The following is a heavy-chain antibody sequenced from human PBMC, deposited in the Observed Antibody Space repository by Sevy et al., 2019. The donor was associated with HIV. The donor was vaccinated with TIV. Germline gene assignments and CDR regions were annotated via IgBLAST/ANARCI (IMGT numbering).Heavy chain of an antibody. Sequence: SETLFLTCTASGGSLVSPTFYWGWVRQPPGERLEWIAAMHYGGNTYYNPSLKDRLAMSIDTSKNQFSLNLTSVTAADAAVYHCVRDHHLRGRHWFDSWGQGALVTVSS. J-gene: IGHJ5*01. CDR1: GGSLVSPTFY. CDR3: VRDHHLRGRHWFDS. V-gene: IGHV4-39*02. D-gene: IGHD3-16*01. CDR2: MHYGGNT.